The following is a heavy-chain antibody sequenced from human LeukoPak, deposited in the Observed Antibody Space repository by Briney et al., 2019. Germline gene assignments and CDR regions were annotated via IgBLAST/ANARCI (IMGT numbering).Heavy chain of an antibody. CDR2: VKSKNDGGTT. J-gene: IGHJ4*02. Sequence: GGSLRLSCAASGFTFNNAWMNWVRQAPGKGLEWVGRVKSKNDGGTTDYAAPVKGRFTISRDDSKDTLFLQMNSLTTEDTAVYYCTTYGSGNAHYWGQGTLVTVSS. D-gene: IGHD3-10*01. V-gene: IGHV3-15*01. CDR3: TTYGSGNAHY. CDR1: GFTFNNAW.